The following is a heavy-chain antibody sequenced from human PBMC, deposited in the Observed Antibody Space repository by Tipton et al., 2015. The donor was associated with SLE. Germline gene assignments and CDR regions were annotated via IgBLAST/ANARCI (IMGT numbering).Heavy chain of an antibody. CDR3: AKVDRTNMVTSFDY. V-gene: IGHV3-30-3*01. CDR1: GFTFNSYS. J-gene: IGHJ4*02. CDR2: ISYDGTKT. D-gene: IGHD5-18*01. Sequence: RSLRLSCAASGFTFNSYSMHWVRQAPGKGLEWVAVISYDGTKTDYADSVKGRFTISRDNSRDTLYLQLNSLRAEDTAVYYCAKVDRTNMVTSFDYWGQGTLVTVSS.